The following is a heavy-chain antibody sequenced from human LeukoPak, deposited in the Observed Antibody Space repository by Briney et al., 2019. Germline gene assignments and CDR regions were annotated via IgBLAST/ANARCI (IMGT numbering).Heavy chain of an antibody. CDR1: GGSFSGYY. Sequence: SETLSLTCAVYGGSFSGYYWSWIRQPPGKGLEWIGEINHSGSTNYNPSLKSRVTISVDTSKNQFSLKLSSVTAADTAVYYCARHLWVGHFDYWGQGTLVTVSS. CDR3: ARHLWVGHFDY. CDR2: INHSGST. D-gene: IGHD3-3*02. J-gene: IGHJ4*02. V-gene: IGHV4-34*01.